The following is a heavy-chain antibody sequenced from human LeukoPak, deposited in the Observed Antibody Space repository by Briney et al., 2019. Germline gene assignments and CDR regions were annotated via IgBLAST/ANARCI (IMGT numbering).Heavy chain of an antibody. J-gene: IGHJ2*01. D-gene: IGHD6-19*01. CDR1: GFTFSSYK. CDR3: ARCRGSGRSGWYFDF. Sequence: PGGSPRLSCAASGFTFSSYKMNWVRQAPGKGLEWVSSISSGVTYIYYADSLKGRFTISRDNAKNSVYLQMHSLRAEDTAVYYCARCRGSGRSGWYFDFWGRGTLVTVS. CDR2: ISSGVTYI. V-gene: IGHV3-21*01.